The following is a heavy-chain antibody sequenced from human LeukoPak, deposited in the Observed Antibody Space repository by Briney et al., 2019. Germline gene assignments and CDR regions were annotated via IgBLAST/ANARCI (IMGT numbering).Heavy chain of an antibody. Sequence: AGGSLRLSCAPSGFTFSSYAMSWLPQAPGKRLEGVSAISGSGGSTYYADSVKGRFTISRDNSKNTLYLQMNSLRAEDTAVYYCARDPYSSSWSYGMDVWGQGTAVTVSS. J-gene: IGHJ6*02. CDR1: GFTFSSYA. CDR3: ARDPYSSSWSYGMDV. CDR2: ISGSGGST. V-gene: IGHV3-23*01. D-gene: IGHD6-13*01.